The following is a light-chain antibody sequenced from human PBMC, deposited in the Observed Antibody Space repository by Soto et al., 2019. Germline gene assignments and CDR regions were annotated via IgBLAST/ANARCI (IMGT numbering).Light chain of an antibody. Sequence: QSVLTQPASVSGSPGQSITISCTGTSSDVGGYNYVSWYQQHPGKAPKLMIYDVSHRPSGVSNRFSGSKAGNPASLTISGLQAEDEADYYCRSYTSSSTRVFGGGTKLTVL. CDR1: SSDVGGYNY. V-gene: IGLV2-14*01. J-gene: IGLJ3*02. CDR3: RSYTSSSTRV. CDR2: DVS.